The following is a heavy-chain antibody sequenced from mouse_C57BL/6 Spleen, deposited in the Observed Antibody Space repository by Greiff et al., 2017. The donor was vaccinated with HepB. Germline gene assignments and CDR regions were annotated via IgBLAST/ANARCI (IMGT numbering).Heavy chain of an antibody. CDR2: IYPRSGNT. V-gene: IGHV1-81*01. D-gene: IGHD1-1*01. Sequence: QVQLKESGAELARPGASVKLSCKASGYTFTSYGISWVKQRTGQGLEWIGEIYPRSGNTYSNEKFKGKATLTADKSSSTAYMELRSLTSEDSAVYFCARSGSSYAWFAYWGQGTLVTVSA. CDR3: ARSGSSYAWFAY. CDR1: GYTFTSYG. J-gene: IGHJ3*01.